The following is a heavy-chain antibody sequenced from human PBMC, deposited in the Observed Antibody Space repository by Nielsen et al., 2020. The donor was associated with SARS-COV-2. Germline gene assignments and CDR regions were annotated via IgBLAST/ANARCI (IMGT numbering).Heavy chain of an antibody. J-gene: IGHJ1*01. Sequence: WIRQPPGKGLEWVGRIKSKSDGGTTDYAAPVKGRFTISRDDSRNTLYLQMNSPRTDDTAVYFCTTEIDAHYDFWSGYYSSEHWGQGTLVTVSS. CDR2: IKSKSDGGTT. V-gene: IGHV3-15*01. CDR3: TTEIDAHYDFWSGYYSSEH. D-gene: IGHD3/OR15-3a*01.